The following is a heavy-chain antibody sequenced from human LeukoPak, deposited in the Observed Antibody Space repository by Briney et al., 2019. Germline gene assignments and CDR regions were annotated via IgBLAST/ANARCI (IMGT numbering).Heavy chain of an antibody. CDR1: GFTFSSYA. D-gene: IGHD3-16*02. J-gene: IGHJ4*02. Sequence: PGGSLRLSCAASGFTFSSYAMNWVRQAPGKGLEWISATSGSGGSTYYADSVKGRFTISRDKSKNTLYLQMNSLRAEGTAVYYCAKRGAEVGVTVAPGDYWGQGTLVTVSS. CDR3: AKRGAEVGVTVAPGDY. V-gene: IGHV3-23*01. CDR2: TSGSGGST.